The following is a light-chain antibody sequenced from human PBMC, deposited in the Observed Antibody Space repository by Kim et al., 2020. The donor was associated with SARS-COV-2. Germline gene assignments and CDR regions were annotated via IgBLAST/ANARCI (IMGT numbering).Light chain of an antibody. CDR2: YDS. Sequence: PGKTARVTCGGTSIGSKSVHWYQQKPGQAPVLVISYDSVRPSGIPERFSGSNSGNTATLTISRVEAGDEADYYCQVWDSSNDHRVVFGGGTQLTVL. CDR1: SIGSKS. V-gene: IGLV3-21*04. CDR3: QVWDSSNDHRVV. J-gene: IGLJ2*01.